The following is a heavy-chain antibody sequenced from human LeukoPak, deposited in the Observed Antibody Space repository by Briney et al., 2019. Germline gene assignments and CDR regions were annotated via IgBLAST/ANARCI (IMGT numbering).Heavy chain of an antibody. V-gene: IGHV3-33*01. D-gene: IGHD7-27*01. CDR1: GFTFNTYG. CDR2: MRSDGSEI. Sequence: PGGSLRLSCEASGFTFNTYGMHWVRQAPGKGLEWVAVMRSDGSEIYYADSVKGRFTISRDNSKNTLYLQMNSLRAEDTAVYYCARDQSPKWGSGERYFDYWGQGTLVTVSS. J-gene: IGHJ4*02. CDR3: ARDQSPKWGSGERYFDY.